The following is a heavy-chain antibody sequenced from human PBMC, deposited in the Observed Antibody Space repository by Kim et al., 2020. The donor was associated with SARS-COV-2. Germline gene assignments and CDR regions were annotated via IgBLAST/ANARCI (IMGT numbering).Heavy chain of an antibody. CDR2: IYWDDDK. CDR3: AHRPGVQLANWFDP. CDR1: GFSLSTSGVG. Sequence: SGPTLVKPTQTLTLTCTFSGFSLSTSGVGVGWIRQPPGKALEWLALIYWDDDKRYSPSLKSRLTITKDTSKNQVVLTMTNMDPVDTATYYCAHRPGVQLANWFDPWGQGTLVTVSS. J-gene: IGHJ5*02. V-gene: IGHV2-5*02. D-gene: IGHD1-1*01.